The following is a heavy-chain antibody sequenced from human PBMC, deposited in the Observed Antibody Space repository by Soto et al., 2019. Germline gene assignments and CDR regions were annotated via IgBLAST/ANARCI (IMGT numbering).Heavy chain of an antibody. CDR1: GFTFSSYG. Sequence: PGGSLRLSCAASGFTFSSYGMHWVRQAPGKGLEWVAAISYDGSNKYYADSVKGRFTISRDNSKNTLYLQMNSLRAEDTAVYYCATEISTYYYDSSGQDLDYWGQGTLVTVSS. J-gene: IGHJ4*02. CDR2: ISYDGSNK. V-gene: IGHV3-30*03. CDR3: ATEISTYYYDSSGQDLDY. D-gene: IGHD3-22*01.